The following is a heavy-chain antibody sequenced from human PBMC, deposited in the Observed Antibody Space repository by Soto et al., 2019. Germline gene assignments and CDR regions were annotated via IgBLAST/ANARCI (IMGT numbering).Heavy chain of an antibody. Sequence: PSETLSLTCTVSGGSISSGDYYWSWIRQPPGKGLEWIGYIYYSGSTYYNPSLKSRVTISVDTSKNQFSLKLSSVTAADTAVYYCAREMPYDSSGYYFDYWGQGTLVTV. D-gene: IGHD3-22*01. V-gene: IGHV4-30-4*01. CDR3: AREMPYDSSGYYFDY. CDR1: GGSISSGDYY. CDR2: IYYSGST. J-gene: IGHJ4*02.